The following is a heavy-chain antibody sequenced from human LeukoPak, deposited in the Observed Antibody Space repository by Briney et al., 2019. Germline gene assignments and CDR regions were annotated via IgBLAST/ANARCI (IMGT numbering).Heavy chain of an antibody. J-gene: IGHJ5*02. V-gene: IGHV1-8*01. D-gene: IGHD3-16*01. Sequence: SVKVSRKSSLDTLSGDDVHWVRQAPRQGLEWLGWINPDDGFTGYAHDFQGRRTLTPGTTITTVFMELSGLKSEDTAVYYCATEGAIRIAGVAFHYFDPWGQGTLVTVSS. CDR3: ATEGAIRIAGVAFHYFDP. CDR2: INPDDGFT. CDR1: LDTLSGDD.